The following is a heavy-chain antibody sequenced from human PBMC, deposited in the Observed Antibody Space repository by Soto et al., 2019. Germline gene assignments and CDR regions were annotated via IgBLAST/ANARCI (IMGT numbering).Heavy chain of an antibody. D-gene: IGHD2-2*01. CDR1: EYSFTSYW. Sequence: PGESLKISYKGSEYSFTSYWISWVRQMPGKGLEWMGRIDPSDSYTNYSPSFQGHVTISADKSISTAYLQWSSLKASDTAMYYCARHPGVVVPARSLSPDPWGQGTLVTVFS. V-gene: IGHV5-10-1*01. CDR3: ARHPGVVVPARSLSPDP. J-gene: IGHJ5*02. CDR2: IDPSDSYT.